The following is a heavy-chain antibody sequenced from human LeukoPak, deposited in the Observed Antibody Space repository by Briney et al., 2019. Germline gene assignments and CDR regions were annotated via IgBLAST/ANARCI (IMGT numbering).Heavy chain of an antibody. CDR3: ARQWFGVAPSRNDAFDI. J-gene: IGHJ3*02. CDR2: IKQDGSEK. Sequence: PGGSLRLSCAASGFTFSSYWMSWVRQAPGKGLEWVANIKQDGSEKYYVDSVKGRFTISRDNAKNSLYLQMNSLRAEDTAMYYCARQWFGVAPSRNDAFDIWAQGTMVTVSS. CDR1: GFTFSSYW. V-gene: IGHV3-7*01. D-gene: IGHD3-10*01.